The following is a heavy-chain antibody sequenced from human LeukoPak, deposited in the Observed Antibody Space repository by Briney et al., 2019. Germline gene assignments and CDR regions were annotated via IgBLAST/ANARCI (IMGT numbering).Heavy chain of an antibody. J-gene: IGHJ4*02. CDR3: AKAVAVALDY. D-gene: IGHD6-19*01. CDR2: ISHSGRST. V-gene: IGHV3-23*01. Sequence: GGSLRLSCAASGFIFSDFDMSWVRQAPGKGLEWVSAISHSGRSTYYADSVKGRFTISRDNSKSTLYLEMNSLRADDTAVYYCAKAVAVALDYWGQGTLVTVSS. CDR1: GFIFSDFD.